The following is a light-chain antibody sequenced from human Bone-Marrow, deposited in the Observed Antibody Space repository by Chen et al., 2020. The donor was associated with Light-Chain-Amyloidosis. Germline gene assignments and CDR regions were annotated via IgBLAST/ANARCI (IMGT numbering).Light chain of an antibody. CDR1: DLPTKY. CDR2: RDT. CDR3: QSADSSGTYEVI. Sequence: SFELTQPPSVSVSPGQTARITCSGDDLPTKYAYWYQQKPGQAPVLVIHRDTERPSGISERFSGSSSGTTATLPISGVQAEEEADYHCQSADSSGTYEVIFGGGTKLTVL. J-gene: IGLJ2*01. V-gene: IGLV3-25*02.